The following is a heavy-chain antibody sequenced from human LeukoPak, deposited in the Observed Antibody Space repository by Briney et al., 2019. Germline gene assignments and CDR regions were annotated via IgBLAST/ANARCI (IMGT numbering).Heavy chain of an antibody. D-gene: IGHD3-22*01. CDR1: GYPISSGYY. J-gene: IGHJ4*02. Sequence: KPSETLSLSSTVSGYPISSGYYWGWIRQPPGKGLEWIGIIYHSGSTYYNPSLKSRVTISVDTSKNQFSLKLSSVTAADTAVYYCASYYYDSSGVDYWGQGTLVTVSS. V-gene: IGHV4-38-2*02. CDR3: ASYYYDSSGVDY. CDR2: IYHSGST.